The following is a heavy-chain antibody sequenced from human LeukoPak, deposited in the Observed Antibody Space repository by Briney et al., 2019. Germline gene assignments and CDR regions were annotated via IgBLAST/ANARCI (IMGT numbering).Heavy chain of an antibody. D-gene: IGHD2-8*01. Sequence: SETLSLTCTVSGGSISSSSYYWGWIRQPPGKGLEWMGSIFYSGSTYYNPSLKSRVTISVDTSKNQFSLKLSSVTAADTAVYYCARVGRYCTNGVCHNMDVWGKGTTVTVSS. CDR3: ARVGRYCTNGVCHNMDV. V-gene: IGHV4-39*01. J-gene: IGHJ6*03. CDR2: IFYSGST. CDR1: GGSISSSSYY.